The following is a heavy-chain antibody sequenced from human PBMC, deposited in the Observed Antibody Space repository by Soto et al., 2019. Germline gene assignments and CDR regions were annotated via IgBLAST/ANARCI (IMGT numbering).Heavy chain of an antibody. CDR3: ARERSPSVDLDY. J-gene: IGHJ4*02. CDR2: ISYDGSIK. D-gene: IGHD1-26*01. V-gene: IGHV3-30-3*01. CDR1: GFTFSSHS. Sequence: QVQLVESGGGMVQPGRSLRLSGAASGFTFSSHSIQWVRQASDKGLAWLAVISYDGSIKYYADSVKGRFSISRDNSKNTAYLQMNSLRAEDTAVFYCARERSPSVDLDYWGQVTLVIVSS.